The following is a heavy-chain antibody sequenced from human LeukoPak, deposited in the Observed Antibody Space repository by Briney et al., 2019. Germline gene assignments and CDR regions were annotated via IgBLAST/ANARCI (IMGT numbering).Heavy chain of an antibody. V-gene: IGHV4-4*02. D-gene: IGHD5-18*01. CDR1: GGSISSSNW. CDR2: IYYSGST. CDR3: ARSGYSYGSRPDMFFDY. Sequence: SGILSLTCAVSGGSISSSNWWSWVRQPPGKGLEWIGYIYYSGSTNYNPSLKSRVTISVDTSKNQFSLKLSSVTAADTAVYYCARSGYSYGSRPDMFFDYWGQGTLVTVSS. J-gene: IGHJ4*02.